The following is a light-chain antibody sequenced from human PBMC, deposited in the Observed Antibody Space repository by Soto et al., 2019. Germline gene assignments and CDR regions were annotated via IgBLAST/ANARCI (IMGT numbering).Light chain of an antibody. CDR2: GAS. CDR3: QQYGTSPIT. Sequence: ENVLPQSPGTLSLSPRERDTLSCRASQTVSSYLTWYQQRPGQAPRLLIYGASKRATGIPYRFSGSGSVTDFTLTISRLEPEDFALYYCQQYGTSPITFGQGTRLEIK. CDR1: QTVSSY. J-gene: IGKJ5*01. V-gene: IGKV3-20*01.